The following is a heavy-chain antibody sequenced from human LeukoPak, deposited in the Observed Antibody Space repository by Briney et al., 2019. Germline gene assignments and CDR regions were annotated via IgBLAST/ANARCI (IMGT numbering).Heavy chain of an antibody. Sequence: GGSLRLSCAASGFTFSSYAMHWVRQAPGKGLEWVAVISYDGSNKYYADSVKGRFTISRDNSKNTLYLQMNSLRAEDTAVYYCAGGYYGGDYWGQGTLVTVSS. V-gene: IGHV3-30*14. CDR1: GFTFSSYA. D-gene: IGHD1-26*01. J-gene: IGHJ4*02. CDR2: ISYDGSNK. CDR3: AGGYYGGDY.